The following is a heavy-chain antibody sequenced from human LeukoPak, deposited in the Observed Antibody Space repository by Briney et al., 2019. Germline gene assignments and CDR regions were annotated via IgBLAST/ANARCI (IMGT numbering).Heavy chain of an antibody. D-gene: IGHD3-3*01. CDR2: IKSKTDGGAT. Sequence: GGSLRLSCAASGFTFSNAWMSWVRQAPGKGLEWVGRIKSKTDGGATDYAAPVKGRFTISRDDSKNTLYLQMNSLKTEDTAVYYCTTYGFWSVLSAFDYWGQGTLVTVSS. CDR3: TTYGFWSVLSAFDY. V-gene: IGHV3-15*01. J-gene: IGHJ4*02. CDR1: GFTFSNAW.